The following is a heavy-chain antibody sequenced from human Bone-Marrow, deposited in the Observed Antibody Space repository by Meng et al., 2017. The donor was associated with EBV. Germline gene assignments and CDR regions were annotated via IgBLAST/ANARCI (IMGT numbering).Heavy chain of an antibody. CDR3: ARGGDIVATRFDY. J-gene: IGHJ4*02. CDR2: IYHSGST. V-gene: IGHV4-4*02. CDR1: GGSINSSNW. Sequence: PLSVSVPGTVILSWSLSCVCAVSGGSINSSNWWGWVRQPPGTGLEWIGAIYHSGSTNYNPSLKSRVTISVDKSKNQFSLKLSSVTAADTAVYYCARGGDIVATRFDYWGQGTLVTVSS. D-gene: IGHD5-12*01.